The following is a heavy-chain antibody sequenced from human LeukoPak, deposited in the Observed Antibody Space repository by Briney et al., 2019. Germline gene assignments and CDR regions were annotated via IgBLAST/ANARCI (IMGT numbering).Heavy chain of an antibody. CDR2: IYYSGST. CDR1: GGSISSYY. Sequence: KPSETLSLTCTVSGGSISSYYWSWIRQPPGKGLEWIGYIYYSGSTNYNPSLKSRVTISVDTSKNQFSLKLSSVTAADTAVYYCARVIAAAAFGMDVWGKGTTVTVSS. V-gene: IGHV4-59*01. D-gene: IGHD6-6*01. CDR3: ARVIAAAAFGMDV. J-gene: IGHJ6*04.